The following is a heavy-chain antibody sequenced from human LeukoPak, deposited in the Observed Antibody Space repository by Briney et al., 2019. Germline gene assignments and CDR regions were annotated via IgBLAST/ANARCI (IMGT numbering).Heavy chain of an antibody. D-gene: IGHD1-7*01. Sequence: SETLSLTCTVSGGSISSYYWSWIRQPPGKGLEWIGYIYYSGSTNYNPSLKSRVTISVDTSKNQFSLKLSSVTAADTAVYYCARRCRYNWNYARRGYYYYMDVWGKGTTVTVSS. CDR1: GGSISSYY. CDR2: IYYSGST. V-gene: IGHV4-59*12. CDR3: ARRCRYNWNYARRGYYYYMDV. J-gene: IGHJ6*03.